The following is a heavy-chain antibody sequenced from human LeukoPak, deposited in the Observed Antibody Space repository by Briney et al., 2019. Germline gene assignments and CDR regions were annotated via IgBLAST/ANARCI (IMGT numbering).Heavy chain of an antibody. V-gene: IGHV4-59*01. D-gene: IGHD1-14*01. J-gene: IGHJ4*02. CDR2: IYYTGST. CDR1: GGAMSTYY. CDR3: AGMRITTPTVRTLDY. Sequence: SETLSLTCTVSGGAMSTYYWTWIRQPPGKGLEWIGFIYYTGSTNYNPSLKSRVTISVDTSKNQFSLKLSSVTAADTAVYYCAGMRITTPTVRTLDYWGQGTLVTVSS.